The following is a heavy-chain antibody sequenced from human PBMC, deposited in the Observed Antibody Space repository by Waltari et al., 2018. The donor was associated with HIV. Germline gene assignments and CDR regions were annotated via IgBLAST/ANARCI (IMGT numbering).Heavy chain of an antibody. D-gene: IGHD3-22*01. V-gene: IGHV1-18*01. CDR2: ISGLSEERR. CDR1: GYTCSDYG. CDR3: ARGSLLRNWLDP. Sequence: QLVQPGAEVQKPGASVKVSCKASGYTCSDYGISWVRRAPGQGLEWMGWISGLSEERRNYAQKFQGRVTLSTDTSTTSAYMELRSLRSDDTAIYYCARGSLLRNWLDPWGQGTLVTVSS. J-gene: IGHJ5*02.